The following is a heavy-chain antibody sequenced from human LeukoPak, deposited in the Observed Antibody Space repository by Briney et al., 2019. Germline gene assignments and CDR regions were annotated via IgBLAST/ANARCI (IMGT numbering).Heavy chain of an antibody. CDR1: GGSISSSSYY. V-gene: IGHV4-39*01. CDR2: INYSGST. Sequence: SETLSLTCTVSGGSISSSSYYWGWIRQPPGKGLEWIGSINYSGSTYYNPSLKSRVTISVDTSKNQFSLKLSSVTAADTAGYYCARRPQSYIDVWGKGTTVTVSS. J-gene: IGHJ6*03. CDR3: ARRPQSYIDV.